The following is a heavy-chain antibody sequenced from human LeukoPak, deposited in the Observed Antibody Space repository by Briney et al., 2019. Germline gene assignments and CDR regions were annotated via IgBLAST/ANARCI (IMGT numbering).Heavy chain of an antibody. V-gene: IGHV4-39*01. J-gene: IGHJ4*02. CDR2: IYYSGNT. CDR3: ARLVGWPYRYYFDY. D-gene: IGHD2-15*01. Sequence: SETLSLTCTVSGAFTSSNNYYWGWIRQPPGKGLEWIGNIYYSGNTHDNPSLKSRVTISIDTSKNQFSLKLSSVTAADAAVYYCARLVGWPYRYYFDYWGQGTLIIVSS. CDR1: GAFTSSNNYY.